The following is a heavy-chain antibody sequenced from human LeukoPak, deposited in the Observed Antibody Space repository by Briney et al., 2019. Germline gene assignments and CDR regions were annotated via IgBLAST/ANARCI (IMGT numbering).Heavy chain of an antibody. Sequence: SETLSLTCTVSGGSISSYYWSWIRQPPGKGLGWIGYIYYSGSTNYNPSLKSRVTISVDTSKNRFSLKLSSVTAADTAVYYCARADPRQLGYYYYGMDVWGQGTTVTVSS. CDR1: GGSISSYY. J-gene: IGHJ6*02. D-gene: IGHD6-6*01. CDR3: ARADPRQLGYYYYGMDV. CDR2: IYYSGST. V-gene: IGHV4-59*01.